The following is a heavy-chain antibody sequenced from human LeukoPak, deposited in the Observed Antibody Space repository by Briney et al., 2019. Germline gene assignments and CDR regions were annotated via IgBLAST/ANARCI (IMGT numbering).Heavy chain of an antibody. CDR2: IKQDGSEK. CDR1: GFTFSSYW. J-gene: IGHJ4*02. Sequence: SGGSLRPSCAASGFTFSSYWMSWVRQAPGKGLEWVANIKQDGSEKYYVDSVKGRFTISRDNAKNSLYLQMNSLRAEDTALYYCARGRYSYGYYFDYWGQGTLVTVSS. CDR3: ARGRYSYGYYFDY. D-gene: IGHD5-18*01. V-gene: IGHV3-7*01.